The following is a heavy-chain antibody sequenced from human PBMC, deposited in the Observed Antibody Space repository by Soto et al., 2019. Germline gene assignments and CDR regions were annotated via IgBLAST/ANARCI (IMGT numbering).Heavy chain of an antibody. V-gene: IGHV1-69*02. CDR2: IIPILGIA. J-gene: IGHJ4*02. Sequence: GASLKVSCKASGGTFSSYTTSWVRQAPGQGLEWMGRIIPILGIANYAQKFQGRVTITADKSTSTAYMELSSLRSEDTAVYYCARIGEVPAAKSEYWGQGTLVTVSS. CDR1: GGTFSSYT. D-gene: IGHD2-2*01. CDR3: ARIGEVPAAKSEY.